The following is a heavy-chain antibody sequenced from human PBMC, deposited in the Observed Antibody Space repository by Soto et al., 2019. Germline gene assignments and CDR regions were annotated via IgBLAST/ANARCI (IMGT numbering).Heavy chain of an antibody. CDR1: GGTFGSYA. CDR2: IIPIFSTP. J-gene: IGHJ5*02. CDR3: ARPIQYYFDTSAQSAWFDP. D-gene: IGHD3-22*01. Sequence: SVKVSCKTSGGTFGSYAISWVRQAPGEGLEWMGGIIPIFSTPNYAQKFQGRVTITADESTSTAYMELSSLRSEDTAVYYCARPIQYYFDTSAQSAWFDPWGQGTLVTVSS. V-gene: IGHV1-69*13.